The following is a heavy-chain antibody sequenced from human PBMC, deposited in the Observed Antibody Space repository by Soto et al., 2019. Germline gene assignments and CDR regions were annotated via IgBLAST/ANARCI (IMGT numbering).Heavy chain of an antibody. CDR1: GFTFAYFA. J-gene: IGHJ4*02. CDR2: LSGSGDRT. V-gene: IGHV3-23*01. D-gene: IGHD5-18*01. Sequence: GGSLRLSCAASGFTFAYFAMTWVRQAPGKGLEWVSTLSGSGDRTFYADSVKGRFTISRDNSKNTLHLQMSSLRAEDTATYYCAALSGSSYGYFASWGQGTLVTVSS. CDR3: AALSGSSYGYFAS.